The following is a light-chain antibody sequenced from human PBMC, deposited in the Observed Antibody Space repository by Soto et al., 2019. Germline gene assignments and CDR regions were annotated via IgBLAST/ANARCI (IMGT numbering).Light chain of an antibody. J-gene: IGKJ4*01. V-gene: IGKV1-13*02. CDR2: DAS. Sequence: IQLTQPPSSLSASVGDRVTIPCRASQDISTSLAWYQQKPGKAPKLLIYDASTLESGVPSRFSGSGSGTDFTLTISSLQPEDFATYFRQQFQSYPLTFGGGTKVDIK. CDR3: QQFQSYPLT. CDR1: QDISTS.